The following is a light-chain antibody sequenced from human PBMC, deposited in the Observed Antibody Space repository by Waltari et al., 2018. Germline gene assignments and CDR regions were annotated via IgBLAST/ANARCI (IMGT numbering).Light chain of an antibody. CDR3: QQYGSSPRT. CDR1: KSVSSSY. Sequence: ELVLTQSPGTLSLSPGERATLSCRASKSVSSSYLAWYQQTPGQAPRLLIYGASSRATGIPDRFSGSGSGTDFTLTISRLEPEDFAVYYCQQYGSSPRTFGQGTKLEIK. CDR2: GAS. V-gene: IGKV3-20*01. J-gene: IGKJ2*01.